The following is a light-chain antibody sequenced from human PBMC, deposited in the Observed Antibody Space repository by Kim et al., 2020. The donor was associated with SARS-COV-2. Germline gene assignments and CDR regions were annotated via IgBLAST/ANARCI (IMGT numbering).Light chain of an antibody. J-gene: IGKJ1*01. V-gene: IGKV3-15*01. Sequence: PGERAPLPCRASQTINNRLVWYQQKPGQAPRLLIYDATTRATGVPARFIGSGSETDFTLTISSLQSEDFAVYYCQQSNDWPPLTFGQGTKVDIK. CDR1: QTINNR. CDR2: DAT. CDR3: QQSNDWPPLT.